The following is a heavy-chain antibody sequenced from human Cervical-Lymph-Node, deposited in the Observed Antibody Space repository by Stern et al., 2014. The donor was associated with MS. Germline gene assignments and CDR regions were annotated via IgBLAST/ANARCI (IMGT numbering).Heavy chain of an antibody. CDR1: GGTFRNSA. V-gene: IGHV1-69*01. J-gene: IGHJ4*02. CDR2: IFPMCRTP. D-gene: IGHD3-9*01. CDR3: ARGVRDITGYVY. Sequence: QLVQSGAEVKKPGSSVKVSCKASGGTFRNSAISWLRQAPGQGLEWMEQIFPMCRTPNVAQKFQARVTITADESTRSVYLELESLRSEDTAVYYCARGVRDITGYVYWGQGTLITVSS.